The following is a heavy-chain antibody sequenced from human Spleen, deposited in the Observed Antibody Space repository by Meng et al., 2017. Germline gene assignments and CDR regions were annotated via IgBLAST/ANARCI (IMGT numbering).Heavy chain of an antibody. J-gene: IGHJ4*02. D-gene: IGHD4-17*01. Sequence: SGPTLVKPTQTFTLTCTFSGFSLSTSGVGVGWIRQPPGKALEWLALIYWDDDKRYSPSLKSRLTITKDTSKNQMILTMTNMDPVDTATYYCAHLDYGDYYFDYWGQGTLVTVSS. CDR2: IYWDDDK. CDR1: GFSLSTSGVG. V-gene: IGHV2-5*02. CDR3: AHLDYGDYYFDY.